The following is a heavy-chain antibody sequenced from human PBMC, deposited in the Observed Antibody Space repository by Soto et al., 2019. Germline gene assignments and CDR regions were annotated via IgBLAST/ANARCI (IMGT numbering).Heavy chain of an antibody. CDR3: ARRQEYNWFDP. CDR1: GGSIISYY. D-gene: IGHD3-10*01. J-gene: IGHJ5*02. Sequence: PSETLSLTCTVSGGSIISYYWSWIRQPPGKGLEWIGYIYYSGSTNYNPSLKSRVTISVDTSKNQFSLKLSSVTAADTAVYYCARRQEYNWFDPWGQGTLVTVSS. V-gene: IGHV4-59*08. CDR2: IYYSGST.